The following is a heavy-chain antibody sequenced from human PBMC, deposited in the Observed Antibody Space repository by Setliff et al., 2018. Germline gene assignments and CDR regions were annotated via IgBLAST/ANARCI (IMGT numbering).Heavy chain of an antibody. D-gene: IGHD3-22*01. CDR2: IIPILGIA. J-gene: IGHJ3*02. CDR1: GGTFSSYA. CDR3: ARNGGSSGYSYDAFDI. Sequence: SVKVSCKASGGTFSSYAISWVRQAPGQGLEWMGGIIPILGIANYAQKFQGRVTITADKSTSTAYMELSSLRSEDTAVYYCARNGGSSGYSYDAFDIWGQGTMVTVSS. V-gene: IGHV1-69*10.